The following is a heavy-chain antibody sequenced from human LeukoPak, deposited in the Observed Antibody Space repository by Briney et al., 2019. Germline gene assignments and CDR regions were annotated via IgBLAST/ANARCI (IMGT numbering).Heavy chain of an antibody. V-gene: IGHV4-4*02. CDR3: ARETLEGKFDP. J-gene: IGHJ5*02. CDR2: IYHSGSP. CDR1: GGSISSNNW. D-gene: IGHD1-1*01. Sequence: SETLSLTCAVSGGSISSNNWWGWVRQPPGKGLEWIGEIYHSGSPNYNPSLKSRVTISVDMSRNHFSLNLSSVTAADTAVYFCARETLEGKFDPWGQGTLVTVSS.